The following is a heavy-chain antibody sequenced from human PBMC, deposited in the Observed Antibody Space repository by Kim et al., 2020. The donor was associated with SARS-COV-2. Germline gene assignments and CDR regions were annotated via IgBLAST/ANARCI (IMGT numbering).Heavy chain of an antibody. D-gene: IGHD6-19*01. J-gene: IGHJ3*02. Sequence: GGSLRLSCAASGFTFSSYWMTWVRQAPGKRLEWVATIKQDGNQKYYVDSVKGRFTISRDNAKNSLHLQMNSLRAEDTAVYYCARDGDLYSSGKDAFDIWG. CDR1: GFTFSSYW. CDR3: ARDGDLYSSGKDAFDI. CDR2: IKQDGNQK. V-gene: IGHV3-7*01.